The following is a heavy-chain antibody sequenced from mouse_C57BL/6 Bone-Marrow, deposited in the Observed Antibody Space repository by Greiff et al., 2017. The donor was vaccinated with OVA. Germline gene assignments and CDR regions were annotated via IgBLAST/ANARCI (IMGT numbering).Heavy chain of an antibody. CDR3: ARQTNYYGDY. J-gene: IGHJ2*01. D-gene: IGHD1-1*01. Sequence: EVKLVESGGDLVKPGGSLKLSCAASGFTFSSYGMSWVRQTPDKRLEWVATISSGGSYTYYPDSVKGRFTLPRDNAMNTLNRQMSSLKSEDTAMYYCARQTNYYGDYWGQGTTLTVSS. CDR2: ISSGGSYT. CDR1: GFTFSSYG. V-gene: IGHV5-6*02.